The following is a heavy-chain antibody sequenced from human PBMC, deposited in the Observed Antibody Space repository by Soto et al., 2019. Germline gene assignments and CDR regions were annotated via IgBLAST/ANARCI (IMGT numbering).Heavy chain of an antibody. CDR1: GYTFTNYA. CDR3: SRGYDFWGVMDV. J-gene: IGHJ6*02. Sequence: QVQLMQSGAEEKKPGASVKVSCKASGYTFTNYAMHWVRQAPGQRLEWMGWINAGNGNTKYSQKFQGRVTITRDTSASTAYMELSSLKFEDTAMYYCSRGYDFWGVMDVWGQGTTVTVSS. D-gene: IGHD3-3*01. CDR2: INAGNGNT. V-gene: IGHV1-3*05.